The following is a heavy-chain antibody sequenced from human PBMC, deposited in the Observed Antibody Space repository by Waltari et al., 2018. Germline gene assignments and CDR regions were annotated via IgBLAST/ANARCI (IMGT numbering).Heavy chain of an antibody. Sequence: QVQLQQWGAGLLKPSETLSLTCAVYGGSFSGYYWSWIRQSPGKGLEWIGEINHSGSTKHNPSLKSRVTISVDTSKNQFSRKVSSVTAADTAVYYCARQFSSGWYSEYWGQGTLVTVSS. CDR2: INHSGST. CDR3: ARQFSSGWYSEY. CDR1: GGSFSGYY. J-gene: IGHJ4*02. D-gene: IGHD6-19*01. V-gene: IGHV4-34*01.